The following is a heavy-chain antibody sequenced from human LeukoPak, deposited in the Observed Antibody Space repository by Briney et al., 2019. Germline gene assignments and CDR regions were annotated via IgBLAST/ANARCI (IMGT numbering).Heavy chain of an antibody. D-gene: IGHD6-19*01. J-gene: IGHJ4*02. CDR2: INGGGDIT. CDR3: WFFDF. Sequence: GESLKLSCEGSRYSFDSYAMAWVRQAPGKGLEWVSSINGGGDITYYAESVKGRFTVSRDNSKNTLFLQMNSLRAEDTAVCTGWFFDFWGQGSLVTVSS. CDR1: RYSFDSYA. V-gene: IGHV3-23*01.